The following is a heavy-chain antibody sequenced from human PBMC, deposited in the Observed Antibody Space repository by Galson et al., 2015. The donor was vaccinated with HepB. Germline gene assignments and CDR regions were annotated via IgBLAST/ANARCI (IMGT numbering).Heavy chain of an antibody. CDR1: GYSFTSYW. Sequence: QSGAEVKKPGESLKISCKGSGYSFTSYWIGWVRQMPGKGLEWMGIIYPGDSGTRYSPSFQGQVTISADKSISTAYLQWSSLKASDTAMYYCARVWFGELFPYPYFDYWGQGTLVTVSS. J-gene: IGHJ4*02. CDR2: IYPGDSGT. V-gene: IGHV5-51*01. D-gene: IGHD3-10*01. CDR3: ARVWFGELFPYPYFDY.